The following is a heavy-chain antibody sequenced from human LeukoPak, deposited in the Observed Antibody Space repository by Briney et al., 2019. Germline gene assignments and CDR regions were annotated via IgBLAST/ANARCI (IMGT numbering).Heavy chain of an antibody. J-gene: IGHJ4*02. CDR2: IWYDGSNK. CDR3: ARAASSGWFEDY. CDR1: GFTFSSYG. V-gene: IGHV3-33*01. D-gene: IGHD6-19*01. Sequence: GGSLRLSCAASGFTFSSYGMHWLRQAPGKGLEGVAVIWYDGSNKNYADSVKGRFTISRDNSKNTLYLQMNSLRAEDTAVYYCARAASSGWFEDYWGQGTLVTVSS.